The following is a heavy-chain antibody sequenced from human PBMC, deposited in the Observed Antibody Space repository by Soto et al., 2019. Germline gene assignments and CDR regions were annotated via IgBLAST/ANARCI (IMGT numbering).Heavy chain of an antibody. Sequence: SGPTLVNPTQTLTLTCSFSGFSLSTSGMCVSWIRQPPGKALEWLALIDWDDDKYYSTSLKTRLTISKDTSKNQVVLTMTNMDPVDTAQYYCARMVNWNYGLLFDYWGQGPLVTVSS. CDR1: GFSLSTSGMC. CDR2: IDWDDDK. V-gene: IGHV2-70*01. J-gene: IGHJ4*02. D-gene: IGHD1-7*01. CDR3: ARMVNWNYGLLFDY.